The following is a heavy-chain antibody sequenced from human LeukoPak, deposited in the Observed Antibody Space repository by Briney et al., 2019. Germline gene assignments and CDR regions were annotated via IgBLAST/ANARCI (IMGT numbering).Heavy chain of an antibody. J-gene: IGHJ4*02. CDR3: ARGRGGDYGLFYSDY. Sequence: ASETLSLTCTVSGGSISSGGYYWSWIRQHPGKGLEWIGYIYYSGGTYYNPSLKSRVTISVDTSKNQFSLKLISVTAADTAVYYCARGRGGDYGLFYSDYWGQGTLVTVPS. CDR2: IYYSGGT. V-gene: IGHV4-31*03. D-gene: IGHD4-17*01. CDR1: GGSISSGGYY.